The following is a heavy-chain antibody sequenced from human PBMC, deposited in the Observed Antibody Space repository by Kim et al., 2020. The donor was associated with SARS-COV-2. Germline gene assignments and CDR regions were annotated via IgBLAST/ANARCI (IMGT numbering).Heavy chain of an antibody. V-gene: IGHV3-30*04. CDR3: ARDWARRSDYGDYVH. J-gene: IGHJ1*01. Sequence: GGSLRLSCAASGFTFSSYAMHWVRQAPGKGLEWVAVISYDGSNKYYADSVKGRFTISRDNSKNTLYLQMNSLRAEDTAVYYCARDWARRSDYGDYVHWG. CDR1: GFTFSSYA. CDR2: ISYDGSNK. D-gene: IGHD4-17*01.